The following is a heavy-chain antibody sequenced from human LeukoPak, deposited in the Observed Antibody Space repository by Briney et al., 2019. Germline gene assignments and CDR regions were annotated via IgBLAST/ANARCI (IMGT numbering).Heavy chain of an antibody. CDR1: GGTFSSYA. CDR2: IIPIFGTA. D-gene: IGHD6-13*01. Sequence: SVKVSCKASGGTFSSYAISWVRQAPGQGLEWMGGIIPIFGTANYAQKFQGRVTITTDESTSTAYMELSSLRSEDTAVYYCARDSRSGSSSSPTNYYYYYYMDVWGKGTTVTVSS. V-gene: IGHV1-69*05. CDR3: ARDSRSGSSSSPTNYYYYYYMDV. J-gene: IGHJ6*03.